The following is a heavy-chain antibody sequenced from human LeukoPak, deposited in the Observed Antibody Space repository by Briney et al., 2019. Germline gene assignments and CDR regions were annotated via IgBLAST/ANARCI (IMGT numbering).Heavy chain of an antibody. CDR1: GFTFDDYA. Sequence: GGSLRLSCAASGFTFDDYAMHWVPQAPGKGLEWVSGISWNSGSIGYADSVKGRFTISRDNAKNSLYLQMNSLRAEDTALYYCAKSRILTGYYSGSFDYWGQGTLVTVSS. CDR3: AKSRILTGYYSGSFDY. V-gene: IGHV3-9*01. D-gene: IGHD3-9*01. CDR2: ISWNSGSI. J-gene: IGHJ4*02.